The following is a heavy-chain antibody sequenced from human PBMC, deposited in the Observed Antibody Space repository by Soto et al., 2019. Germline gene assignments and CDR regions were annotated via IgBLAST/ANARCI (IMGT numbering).Heavy chain of an antibody. J-gene: IGHJ5*02. CDR1: GGSISSYY. CDR3: ARLGYCSGGSCYSIKGSQWFDP. D-gene: IGHD2-15*01. CDR2: IYYSGST. V-gene: IGHV4-59*08. Sequence: PSETLSLTCTVSGGSISSYYWSWIRQPPGKGLEWIGYIYYSGSTNYNPSLKSRVTISVDTSKNQFSLKLSSVTAADTAVYYCARLGYCSGGSCYSIKGSQWFDPWGQGTLVTVSS.